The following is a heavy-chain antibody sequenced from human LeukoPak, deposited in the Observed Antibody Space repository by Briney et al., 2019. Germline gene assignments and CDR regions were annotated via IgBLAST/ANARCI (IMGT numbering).Heavy chain of an antibody. CDR2: ISYDGSNK. V-gene: IGHV3-30*18. J-gene: IGHJ3*02. CDR1: GFTFSSYA. Sequence: GGSLRLSCAASGFTFSSYAMSWVRQAPGKGLEWVAVISYDGSNKYYADSVKGRFTISRDNSKNTLYLQMNSLRAEDTAVYYCAKLGRHYDYVWGSPTDAFDIWGQGTMVTVSS. D-gene: IGHD3-16*01. CDR3: AKLGRHYDYVWGSPTDAFDI.